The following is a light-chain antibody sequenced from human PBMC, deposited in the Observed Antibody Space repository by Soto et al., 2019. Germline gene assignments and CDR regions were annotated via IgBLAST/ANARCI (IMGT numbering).Light chain of an antibody. V-gene: IGKV3-20*01. Sequence: EIVLTQSPGTLSWSLGERATLSCRASQSVSQYLAWYQQRPGQPPRLLIHGASSRANGIPDRFYGSGSGTDFTLTINGLVPECFAVYYCQQYATSARLPFGPGTNVDI. CDR2: GAS. J-gene: IGKJ3*01. CDR3: QQYATSARLP. CDR1: QSVSQY.